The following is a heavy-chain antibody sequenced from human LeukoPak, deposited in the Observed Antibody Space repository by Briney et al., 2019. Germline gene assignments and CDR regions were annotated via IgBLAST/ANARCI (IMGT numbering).Heavy chain of an antibody. CDR1: GLTFSSYT. V-gene: IGHV3-23*01. J-gene: IGHJ4*02. Sequence: PGGSLRLSCAASGLTFSSYTMSWVRQAPGKGLEWVSAISAGGGNTYYADSVRGRFTISRDNSKNTVNLQMNSLRAEDTALYYCAGGQMFTSGGFDDWGQGTLVTVSS. D-gene: IGHD6-19*01. CDR2: ISAGGGNT. CDR3: AGGQMFTSGGFDD.